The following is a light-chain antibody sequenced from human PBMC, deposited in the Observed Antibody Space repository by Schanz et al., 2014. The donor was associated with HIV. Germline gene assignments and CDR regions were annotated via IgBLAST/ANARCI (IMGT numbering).Light chain of an antibody. CDR1: QSVSSN. Sequence: EIVMTQSPATLSVSPGERATLSCRASQSVSSNLAWYQQKPGQAPRLLIYGASTRVTGIPARFSGSGSGTEFTLTISSLQSEDFAVYYCQQYDDWPTWTFGPGTMLEVK. V-gene: IGKV3-15*01. J-gene: IGKJ1*01. CDR2: GAS. CDR3: QQYDDWPTWT.